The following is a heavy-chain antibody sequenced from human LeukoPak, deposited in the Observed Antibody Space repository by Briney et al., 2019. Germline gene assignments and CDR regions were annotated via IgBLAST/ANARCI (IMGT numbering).Heavy chain of an antibody. V-gene: IGHV1-2*02. CDR1: GYAFTAYY. J-gene: IGHJ4*02. CDR2: IDPNSGGT. D-gene: IGHD1-26*01. Sequence: ASVKVSCKASGYAFTAYYLHWVRQAPGQGLEWMGWIDPNSGGTNYAQKFQGRVTMTRDTSISTAYMELNSLRSDDTAVFYCARGGGRHHWDYWGQGTLVTVSS. CDR3: ARGGGRHHWDY.